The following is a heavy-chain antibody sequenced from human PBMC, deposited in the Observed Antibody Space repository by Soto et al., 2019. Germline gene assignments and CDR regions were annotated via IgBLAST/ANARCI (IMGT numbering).Heavy chain of an antibody. D-gene: IGHD3-3*01. J-gene: IGHJ6*02. CDR1: GFTFSSYG. V-gene: IGHV3-33*01. CDR3: ARDPEGLRFLEWHRYSSYCMDF. Sequence: PGGSLRLSCAASGFTFSSYGMHWVRQAPGKGLEWVAVIWYDGSNKYYADSVKGRFTISRDNSKNTLYLQMNSLRAEDTAVYYCARDPEGLRFLEWHRYSSYCMDFRGQGTMVTLSS. CDR2: IWYDGSNK.